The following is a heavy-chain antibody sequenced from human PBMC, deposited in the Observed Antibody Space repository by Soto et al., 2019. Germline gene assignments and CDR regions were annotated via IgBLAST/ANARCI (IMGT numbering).Heavy chain of an antibody. Sequence: GSGPTLVNPTQTLTLTCTFSGFSLRTSGVGVGWIRRPPGKAPEWLALIYWNDDKRYSPSLKSRLTITKDTSKNQVVLTMTDMDPVDTGTYYCAQRLGSRGSFDYWGQGSLVTVSS. D-gene: IGHD6-25*01. J-gene: IGHJ4*02. V-gene: IGHV2-5*01. CDR3: AQRLGSRGSFDY. CDR2: IYWNDDK. CDR1: GFSLRTSGVG.